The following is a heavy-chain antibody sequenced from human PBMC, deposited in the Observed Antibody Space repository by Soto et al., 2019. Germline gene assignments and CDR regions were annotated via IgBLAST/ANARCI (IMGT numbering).Heavy chain of an antibody. CDR1: GGTFSSYA. Sequence: SVKVSCKASGGTFSSYAISWVRQAPGQGLEWMGGIIPIFGTANYAQKFQGRVTITADESTSTAYMELSSLRSEDTAVYYCARGIAAAGTYYYYYYGMDVWGQGTTVTVSS. V-gene: IGHV1-69*13. CDR3: ARGIAAAGTYYYYYYGMDV. D-gene: IGHD6-13*01. J-gene: IGHJ6*02. CDR2: IIPIFGTA.